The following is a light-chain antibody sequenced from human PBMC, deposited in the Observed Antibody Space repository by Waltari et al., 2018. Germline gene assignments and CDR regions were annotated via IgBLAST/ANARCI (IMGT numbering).Light chain of an antibody. CDR2: EVS. Sequence: QSALTQPASVSGSPGQSITISCTGTSSDVGSYNLVSWYQQHPGKAPKLTIYEVSKRPSGVSNRFSGSKFGNTASLTISGFQAEDDADYYFCSYAGSSTWVFGGGTKLTVL. V-gene: IGLV2-23*02. CDR1: SSDVGSYNL. J-gene: IGLJ3*02. CDR3: CSYAGSSTWV.